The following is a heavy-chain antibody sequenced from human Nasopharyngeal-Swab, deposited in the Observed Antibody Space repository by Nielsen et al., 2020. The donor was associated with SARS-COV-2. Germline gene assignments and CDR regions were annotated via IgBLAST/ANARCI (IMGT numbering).Heavy chain of an antibody. V-gene: IGHV4-39*01. CDR1: GGSISSSSSYC. J-gene: IGHJ4*02. D-gene: IGHD6-19*01. CDR2: IYYGGTT. Sequence: SETLSLTCTVSGGSISSSSSYCWVWIRQPPGKGLEWIGTIYYGGTTYYNPSLKGRAAMSVDTSKNEFSLKLSSVTAADTAVYYCARLPVAGSLPFDYWGQGTLVTVSS. CDR3: ARLPVAGSLPFDY.